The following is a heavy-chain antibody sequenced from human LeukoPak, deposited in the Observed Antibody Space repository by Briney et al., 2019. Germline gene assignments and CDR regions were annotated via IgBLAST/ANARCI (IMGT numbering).Heavy chain of an antibody. CDR3: ARFRGEGWELPYDAFDI. D-gene: IGHD1-26*01. J-gene: IGHJ3*02. CDR2: IYYSGST. Sequence: PSETLSLTCTVSGGSISSYYWSWIRQPPGKGLEWIGYIYYSGSTNYNPSLKSRVTISVDTSKNQFSLKLSFVTAADTAVYYCARFRGEGWELPYDAFDIWGQGTMVTVSS. CDR1: GGSISSYY. V-gene: IGHV4-59*01.